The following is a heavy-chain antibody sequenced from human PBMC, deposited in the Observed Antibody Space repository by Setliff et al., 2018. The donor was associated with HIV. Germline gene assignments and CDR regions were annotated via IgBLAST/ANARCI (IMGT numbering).Heavy chain of an antibody. CDR1: GYIFTDYY. V-gene: IGHV1-3*01. CDR3: VRGALLAAFDFDH. CDR2: INAGKGEK. Sequence: ASVKVSCKASGYIFTDYYMHWVRQAPGRSLEWLGWINAGKGEKKYSQDLQDRITITSDTSANTAYMELSSLSSDDTAVYFCVRGALLAAFDFDHWGHGTLVTVSS. D-gene: IGHD2-8*02. J-gene: IGHJ4*01.